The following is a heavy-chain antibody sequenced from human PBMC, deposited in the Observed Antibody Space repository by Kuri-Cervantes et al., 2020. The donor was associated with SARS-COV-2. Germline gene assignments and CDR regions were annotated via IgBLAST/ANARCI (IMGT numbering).Heavy chain of an antibody. Sequence: GESLKISCAASGFTFSSYGMHWVRQAPGKGLEWVSSISSSSSYIYYADSVKGRFTISRDNAKNSLYLQMNSLRAEDTAVYYCARERQTGDRYFDYWGQGTLVTVSS. CDR2: ISSSSSYI. V-gene: IGHV3-21*01. CDR3: ARERQTGDRYFDY. D-gene: IGHD7-27*01. CDR1: GFTFSSYG. J-gene: IGHJ4*02.